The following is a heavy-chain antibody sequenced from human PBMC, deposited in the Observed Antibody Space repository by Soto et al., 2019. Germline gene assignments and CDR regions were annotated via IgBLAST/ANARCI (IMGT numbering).Heavy chain of an antibody. CDR3: ARGFWSGYYSPYYFDY. J-gene: IGHJ4*02. Sequence: SETLSLTCTVSGGSISSYYWSWIRQPPGKGLEWIGYIYYSGSTNYNPSLKSRVTISVDTSKNQFSLKLSSVTAADTAVYYCARGFWSGYYSPYYFDYWGQGTLVTVSS. V-gene: IGHV4-59*08. CDR1: GGSISSYY. CDR2: IYYSGST. D-gene: IGHD3-3*01.